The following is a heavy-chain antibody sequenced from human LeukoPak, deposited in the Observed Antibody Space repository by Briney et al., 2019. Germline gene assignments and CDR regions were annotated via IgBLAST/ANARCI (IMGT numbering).Heavy chain of an antibody. CDR1: GGSISSSSYY. CDR2: IYYSGST. CDR3: ARVNSYYDFWSGYFFSYYMDV. J-gene: IGHJ6*03. D-gene: IGHD3-3*01. Sequence: SETLSLTCTVSGGSISSSSYYWGWIRQPPGKGLEWIGSIYYSGSTYYNPSLKSRVTISVDTSKNQFSLKLSSVTAVDTAVYYCARVNSYYDFWSGYFFSYYMDVWGKGTTVTVSS. V-gene: IGHV4-39*07.